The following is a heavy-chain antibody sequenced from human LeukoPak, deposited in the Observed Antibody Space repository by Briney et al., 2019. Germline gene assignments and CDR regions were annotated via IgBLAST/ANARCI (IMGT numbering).Heavy chain of an antibody. CDR3: ARDNTYCSGSRCYDRFDY. J-gene: IGHJ4*02. V-gene: IGHV3-23*01. Sequence: GGSLRLSCTASGITFSRHAMSWVRQAPGKGLEWVSAISHSGVNTYYADSVKGRFTISRDNSKNTLYLQLSSLRVEDTAVYYCARDNTYCSGSRCYDRFDYWGQGTLVTVSS. CDR1: GITFSRHA. D-gene: IGHD2-15*01. CDR2: ISHSGVNT.